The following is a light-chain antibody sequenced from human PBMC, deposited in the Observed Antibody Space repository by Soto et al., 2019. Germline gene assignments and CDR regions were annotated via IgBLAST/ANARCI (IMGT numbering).Light chain of an antibody. CDR2: NVS. V-gene: IGKV1-5*03. CDR3: QRCYLSWT. J-gene: IGKJ1*01. CDR1: QTIGNW. Sequence: DIQMTQSPSTLPAFVGDRVTITCRASQTIGNWLAWYQQKPGKVPKLLIYNVSSLDSGAPSRFSGSGSGTEFPLTISSLQHDDSATYYCQRCYLSWTFGQGTKVEIK.